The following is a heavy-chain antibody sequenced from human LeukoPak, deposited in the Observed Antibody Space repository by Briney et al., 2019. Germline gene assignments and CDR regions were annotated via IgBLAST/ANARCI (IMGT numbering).Heavy chain of an antibody. CDR3: ARDRGTVSSPIDY. CDR2: ISTSGSII. V-gene: IGHV3-48*03. J-gene: IGHJ4*02. D-gene: IGHD4-17*01. Sequence: GGSLRLSCAASGFTFSDYEMNWVRQAPGKGLEWVSHISTSGSIIHYADSVKGRFTISRDNAKNSLYLQMNSLRSDDTAVYFCARDRGTVSSPIDYWGQGSLVTVSS. CDR1: GFTFSDYE.